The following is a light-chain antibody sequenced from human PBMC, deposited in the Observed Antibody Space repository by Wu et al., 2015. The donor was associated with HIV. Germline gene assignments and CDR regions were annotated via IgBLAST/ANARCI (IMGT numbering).Light chain of an antibody. CDR3: QHYQT. J-gene: IGKJ1*01. CDR1: QSVSSSY. CDR2: GAS. Sequence: EILLTQSPGTLSLSPGERATLSCRAGQSVSSSYLAWYQQKPGQPPRLLIYGASSRATGIPDRFSGSGSGTDFTLSISRLEPEDFAVYYCQHYQTFGQGTKVE. V-gene: IGKV3-20*01.